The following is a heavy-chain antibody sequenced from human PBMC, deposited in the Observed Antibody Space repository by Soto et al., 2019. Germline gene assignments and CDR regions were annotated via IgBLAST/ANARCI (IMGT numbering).Heavy chain of an antibody. V-gene: IGHV3-33*01. D-gene: IGHD2-15*01. J-gene: IGHJ3*02. CDR1: GFTFSTYG. CDR2: VWFDGRDK. CDR3: ARLYCSASSCYSVGGFDI. Sequence: QVQLVESGGGVVQPGRSLRLSCAASGFTFSTYGMHWVRQAPGKGLEWVALVWFDGRDKYSSDSVKGRFTISRDNSKNTLYLQMNSLRAEDTAVYYCARLYCSASSCYSVGGFDIWGQGTMVTVSS.